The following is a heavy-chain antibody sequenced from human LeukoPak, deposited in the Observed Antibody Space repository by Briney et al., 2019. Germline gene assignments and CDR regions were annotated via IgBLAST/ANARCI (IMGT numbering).Heavy chain of an antibody. CDR1: GFTFSSYG. Sequence: PGGSLRLSCAASGFTFSSYGMHWVRQAPGKGLEWVSYISSASSYTSYADSVKGRFTISRDNAKNSLYLQMNSLRAEDTAVYYCARGQYCTNGVCYDAFDIWGQGTTVTVSS. V-gene: IGHV3-21*05. J-gene: IGHJ3*02. CDR3: ARGQYCTNGVCYDAFDI. CDR2: ISSASSYT. D-gene: IGHD2-8*01.